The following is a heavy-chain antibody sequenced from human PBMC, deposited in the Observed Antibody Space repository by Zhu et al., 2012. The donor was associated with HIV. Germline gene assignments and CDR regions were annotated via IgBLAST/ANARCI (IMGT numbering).Heavy chain of an antibody. CDR1: GGSFSGYY. CDR3: ARHGLGYASKWYRGNWYFDV. CDR2: INHSGST. V-gene: IGHV4-34*01. Sequence: QVQLQQWGAGLLKPSETLSLTCAVYGGSFSGYYWSWIRQPPGKGLEWIAEINHSGSTSYNPSLKSRVTVSVYTSKSQFSLKMSSVTAADTAVYYCARHGLGYASKWYRGNWYFDVWGRGTLVTVSS. J-gene: IGHJ2*01. D-gene: IGHD2-8*01.